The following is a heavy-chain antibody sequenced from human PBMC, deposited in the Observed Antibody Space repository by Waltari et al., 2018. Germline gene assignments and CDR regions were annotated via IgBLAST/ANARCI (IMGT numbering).Heavy chain of an antibody. D-gene: IGHD6-6*01. Sequence: VQLVESGGGEVQPGRSLRLLCEASGFTFSSPGVHWVRQGPNKGLEWVASIWYDGSKEYYADSVKGRCTISRDNSKNTVYLQMNSLRPEDTAVYYGAKEERERLVPFDYWGQGTLVTVSS. CDR3: AKEERERLVPFDY. CDR2: IWYDGSKE. CDR1: GFTFSSPG. V-gene: IGHV3-33*06. J-gene: IGHJ4*02.